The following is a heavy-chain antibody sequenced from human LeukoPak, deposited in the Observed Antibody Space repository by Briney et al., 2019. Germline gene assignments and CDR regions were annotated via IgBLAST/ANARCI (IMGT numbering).Heavy chain of an antibody. J-gene: IGHJ4*02. V-gene: IGHV1-69*06. D-gene: IGHD2-15*01. Sequence: ASVKVSCKASGGTFSSYAISWVRQAPGQGREWMGGIIPIFGTANYAQKFQGRVTITADKSTSTAYMELSSLRSEDTAVYYCARDLGPGYRSGGSCAAYGYWGQGTLVTVSS. CDR3: ARDLGPGYRSGGSCAAYGY. CDR1: GGTFSSYA. CDR2: IIPIFGTA.